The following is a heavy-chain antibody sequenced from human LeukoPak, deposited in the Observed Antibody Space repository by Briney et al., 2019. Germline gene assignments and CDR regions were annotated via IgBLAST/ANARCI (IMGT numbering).Heavy chain of an antibody. CDR1: GFTFSNYW. Sequence: GRSLRLSCAASGFTFSNYWMHWVRQVPGKGLVWVSRIDPDGRGTEYADSVQGRFTISRDNAKNTLYLHMNSLRADDTALYYCARDRRTSADYFYYGMNVWGQGTTVTVSS. CDR3: ARDRRTSADYFYYGMNV. J-gene: IGHJ6*02. CDR2: IDPDGRGT. D-gene: IGHD6-6*01. V-gene: IGHV3-74*01.